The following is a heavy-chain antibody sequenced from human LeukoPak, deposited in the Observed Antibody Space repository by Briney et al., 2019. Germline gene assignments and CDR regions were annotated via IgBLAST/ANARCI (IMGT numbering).Heavy chain of an antibody. CDR2: MSGSGGFTT. CDR1: GFTFNDYY. D-gene: IGHD4-17*01. V-gene: IGHV3-11*01. J-gene: IGHJ4*02. CDR3: ARDTVYGNYYFDN. Sequence: GGSLRLSCAASGFTFNDYYMSWLRQAPGKGLEWVSYMSGSGGFTTFYADSVKGRFTISRDDAKDLLYLQMHNLRSEDTAVYFCARDTVYGNYYFDNWGQGILVTVSS.